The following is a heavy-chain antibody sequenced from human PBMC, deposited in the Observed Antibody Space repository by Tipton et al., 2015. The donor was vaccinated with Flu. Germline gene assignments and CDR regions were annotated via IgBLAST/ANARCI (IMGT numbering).Heavy chain of an antibody. V-gene: IGHV3-48*03. D-gene: IGHD3-10*01. CDR1: GFTFSSYE. Sequence: SLRLSCAASGFTFSSYEMNWVRQAPGKGLEWVSYISGSGSTIYYADSVKARFTISRDNDKNSLYLQMNSLRAEDTAVYYCGRGIIGDYGCEWGQGTLVTVSS. J-gene: IGHJ4*02. CDR3: GRGIIGDYGCE. CDR2: ISGSGSTI.